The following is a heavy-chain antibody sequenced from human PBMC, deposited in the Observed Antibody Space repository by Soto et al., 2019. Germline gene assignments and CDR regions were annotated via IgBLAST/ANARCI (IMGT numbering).Heavy chain of an antibody. D-gene: IGHD2-15*01. J-gene: IGHJ3*02. Sequence: QVHLVQSGAEVKKPGASMKVSRKASGYTFTSYGITWVRQAPGQGLEWMGRIRPYNGNTKYAQKFQGRVTMTADTSTSTAYMELRSLRSDDTAVYYCARDLLVDDYAFDMWGQGTMVTVSS. CDR1: GYTFTSYG. CDR2: IRPYNGNT. V-gene: IGHV1-18*01. CDR3: ARDLLVDDYAFDM.